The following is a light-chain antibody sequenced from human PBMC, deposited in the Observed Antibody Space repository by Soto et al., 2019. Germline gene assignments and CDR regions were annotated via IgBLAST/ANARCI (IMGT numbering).Light chain of an antibody. V-gene: IGKV1-33*01. Sequence: DIQMTQSPSSLSASVGDRVTITCQASQDIRQYLNGYQQKPGKAPKILIYGSSSLEAGVPPRFSGSGSGTTFTLTVSSLHPEDTATYCCQQYDTLPGITFGQGTRLEIK. J-gene: IGKJ5*01. CDR2: GSS. CDR3: QQYDTLPGIT. CDR1: QDIRQY.